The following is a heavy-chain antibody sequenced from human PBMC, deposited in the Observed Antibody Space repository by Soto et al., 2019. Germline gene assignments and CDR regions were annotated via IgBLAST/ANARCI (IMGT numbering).Heavy chain of an antibody. CDR1: GYDFGTYW. CDR3: ARRQGDFDCLENGGFDI. V-gene: IGHV5-51*03. J-gene: IGHJ3*02. D-gene: IGHD3-9*01. Sequence: EVQLVQSGAEVKKPGESLKISCKGSGYDFGTYWIAWVRQMPWTGLEWMGIIYPGDSDTRYSPSFQGQVTISADKYISAAYLQGSSLKVSDTAMYYCARRQGDFDCLENGGFDIWGQGTMVTVSS. CDR2: IYPGDSDT.